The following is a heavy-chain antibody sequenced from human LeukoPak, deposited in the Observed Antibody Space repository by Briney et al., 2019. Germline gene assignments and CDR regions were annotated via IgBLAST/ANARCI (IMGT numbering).Heavy chain of an antibody. CDR2: ISYSGST. V-gene: IGHV4-59*11. Sequence: PSETLSLTCTVSGVSIVRHYWSWIRQPPGKGLEWIGHISYSGSTNYNPSLKSRVTISVDPSKNQVSLRLSSVTAADTAVYYCARDGEGDEGRDYWGQGTLVTVSS. D-gene: IGHD3-10*01. J-gene: IGHJ4*02. CDR3: ARDGEGDEGRDY. CDR1: GVSIVRHY.